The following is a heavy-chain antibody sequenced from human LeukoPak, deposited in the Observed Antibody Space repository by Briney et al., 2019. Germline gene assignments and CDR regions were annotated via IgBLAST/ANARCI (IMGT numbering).Heavy chain of an antibody. Sequence: GGSLRLSCAASGFTFSSYWMSWVRQAPGKGLEWVASINHNGNVNYYVDSVKGRFTISRDNAKNSLYLQMSNLRAEDTAVHFCARGGGLDVWGQGTTVTVSS. D-gene: IGHD3-16*01. CDR3: ARGGGLDV. CDR2: INHNGNVN. J-gene: IGHJ6*02. V-gene: IGHV3-7*03. CDR1: GFTFSSYW.